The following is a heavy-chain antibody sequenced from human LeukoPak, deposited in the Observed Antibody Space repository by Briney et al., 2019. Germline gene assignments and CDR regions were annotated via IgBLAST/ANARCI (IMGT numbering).Heavy chain of an antibody. V-gene: IGHV1-3*01. CDR3: ARAGIVVVPAASNWFDP. Sequence: ASVKLSCKASDYTFTSYAMHWVRQAPGQRLEWMGWINAGNGNTKYSQKFQGRVTITRDTSASTAYMELSSLRSEDTAVYYCARAGIVVVPAASNWFDPWGQGTLVTVSS. CDR1: DYTFTSYA. D-gene: IGHD2-2*01. CDR2: INAGNGNT. J-gene: IGHJ5*02.